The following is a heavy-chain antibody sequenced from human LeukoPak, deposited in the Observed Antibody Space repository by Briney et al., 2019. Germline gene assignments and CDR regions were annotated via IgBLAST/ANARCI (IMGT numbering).Heavy chain of an antibody. Sequence: SETLSLTCTVSGGSISSYYWSWIRQPPGKGLEWIGYIYYSGSTNYNPSLKSRVTISVDTSKNQFSLKLSSVTAADTAVYYCARTWDYCDSSGYHYYYFDYWGQGTLVTVSS. CDR1: GGSISSYY. D-gene: IGHD3-22*01. CDR3: ARTWDYCDSSGYHYYYFDY. V-gene: IGHV4-59*01. CDR2: IYYSGST. J-gene: IGHJ4*02.